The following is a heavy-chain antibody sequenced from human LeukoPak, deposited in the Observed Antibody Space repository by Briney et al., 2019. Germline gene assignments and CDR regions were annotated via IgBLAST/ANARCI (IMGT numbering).Heavy chain of an antibody. CDR2: INPNSGGT. J-gene: IGHJ4*02. V-gene: IGHV1-2*02. CDR3: ARDCSSTSCEIDY. CDR1: GYTFTGYY. Sequence: ASVKVSFKASGYTFTGYYMHWVRQAPGQGLEWMGWINPNSGGTNYAQKFQGRVTMTRDTSISTAYMELSRLRSDDTAVYYCARDCSSTSCEIDYWGQGTLVTVSS. D-gene: IGHD2-2*01.